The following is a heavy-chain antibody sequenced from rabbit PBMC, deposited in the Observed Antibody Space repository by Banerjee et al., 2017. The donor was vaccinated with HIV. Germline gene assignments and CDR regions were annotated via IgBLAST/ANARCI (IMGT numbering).Heavy chain of an antibody. CDR3: ARDGDSYGGAPFKL. CDR2: VYAGSSGVT. V-gene: IGHV1S45*01. J-gene: IGHJ4*01. CDR1: GFSFSSSYW. Sequence: EESGGDLVKPEGSLTLTCTASGFSFSSSYWICWVRQAPGKGLEWIACVYAGSSGVTVYASWAKGRFTISKASSTTVTLQMTSLTAADTATYFCARDGDSYGGAPFKLWGQGTLVTV. D-gene: IGHD6-1*01.